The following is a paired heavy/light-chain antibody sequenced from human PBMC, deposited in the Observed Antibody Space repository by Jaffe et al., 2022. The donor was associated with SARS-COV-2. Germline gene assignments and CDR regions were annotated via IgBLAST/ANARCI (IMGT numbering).Light chain of an antibody. V-gene: IGKV2-30*01. CDR3: MQGTYWPRT. J-gene: IGKJ2*01. Sequence: DVVMTQSPLSLPVTLGQPASISCRSSQSLVYSDGNTYLNWFQQRPGQSPRRLIYKVSNRDSGVPDRFSGSGSGTDFTLKISRVEAEDVGVYYCMQGTYWPRTFGQGTKLEIK. CDR2: KVS. CDR1: QSLVYSDGNTY.
Heavy chain of an antibody. V-gene: IGHV3-64*07. Sequence: EVQLVESGGGLVQPGGSLRLSCAASGFTFSNYAMHWVRQAPGKGLEYISAITSNGGSTSYADSVKGRFTISRDNSQNTLSLQLGSLRTEDTAVYYCARGGNYDYWGQGTLVTVSS. CDR2: ITSNGGST. CDR1: GFTFSNYA. CDR3: ARGGNYDY. J-gene: IGHJ4*02. D-gene: IGHD1-26*01.